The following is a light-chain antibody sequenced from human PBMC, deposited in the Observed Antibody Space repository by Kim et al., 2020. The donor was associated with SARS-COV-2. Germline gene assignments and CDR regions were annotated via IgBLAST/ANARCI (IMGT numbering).Light chain of an antibody. V-gene: IGLV3-19*01. CDR1: SLRGYY. Sequence: ALGRTVRITCQGDSLRGYYASWYQQRPGQAHVLVIYAKNSRNSGIPDRFSGSSTGDTASLTITGAQAEDEADYYCNSRDRSGTAYVFGTGTKVTVL. J-gene: IGLJ1*01. CDR2: AKN. CDR3: NSRDRSGTAYV.